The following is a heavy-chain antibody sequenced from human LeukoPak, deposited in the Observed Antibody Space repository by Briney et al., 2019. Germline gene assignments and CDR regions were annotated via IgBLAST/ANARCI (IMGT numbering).Heavy chain of an antibody. CDR3: AKVHRGIAAAGENY. CDR1: GFTFSSYA. D-gene: IGHD6-13*01. Sequence: PGGSLRLSCAASGFTFSSYAMSWVRQAPGKGLEWVSAISGSGGNTYYADSVKGRFTISRDNSKNTLYLQMNSLRAEDTAVYYCAKVHRGIAAAGENYWGQGTLVTVSS. J-gene: IGHJ4*02. V-gene: IGHV3-23*01. CDR2: ISGSGGNT.